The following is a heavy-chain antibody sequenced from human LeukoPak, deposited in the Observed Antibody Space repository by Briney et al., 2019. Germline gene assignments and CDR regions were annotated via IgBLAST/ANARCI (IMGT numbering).Heavy chain of an antibody. CDR2: IYSGGST. Sequence: GGSLRLSCAASGFTVSSNYMSWVRQAPGKGLEWVSVIYSGGSTYYADSLKGRFTISRDNAKNSLYLQMNSLRAEDTAVYYCARDGGSGYYFDYWGQGTLVTVSS. CDR1: GFTVSSNY. J-gene: IGHJ4*02. CDR3: ARDGGSGYYFDY. D-gene: IGHD6-19*01. V-gene: IGHV3-66*01.